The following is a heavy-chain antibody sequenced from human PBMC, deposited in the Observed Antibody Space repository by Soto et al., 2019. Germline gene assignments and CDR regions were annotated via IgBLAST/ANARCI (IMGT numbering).Heavy chain of an antibody. CDR1: GGSISSGSYY. J-gene: IGHJ6*02. CDR2: IYYSGST. Sequence: QVQLQESGPGLVKPSQTLSLTCTVSGGSISSGSYYWSWIRQLPGKGLEWIGYIYYSGSTYYNPSRQSRVTISVDTSKNQFALKLNSVTAADTAVYYCATRTDYYYGSGSLGGMDVWGQGTTVTVSS. CDR3: ATRTDYYYGSGSLGGMDV. D-gene: IGHD3-10*01. V-gene: IGHV4-31*03.